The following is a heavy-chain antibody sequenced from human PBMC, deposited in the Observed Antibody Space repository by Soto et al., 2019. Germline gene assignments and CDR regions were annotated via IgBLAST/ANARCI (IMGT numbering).Heavy chain of an antibody. CDR2: IIGGSGAT. CDR1: GFTFSSYA. D-gene: IGHD3-16*01. J-gene: IGHJ4*02. CDR3: AKDTTPMLRLGIXFDY. Sequence: GGSLRLSCAASGFTFSSYAMSWVRQAPGKGLEWVSAIIGGSGATYYADSVKGRFTISRDNSRNTLYLQMNSLRVEDTAVYYYAKDTTPMLRLGIXFDYWGQAPLVTVSS. V-gene: IGHV3-23*01.